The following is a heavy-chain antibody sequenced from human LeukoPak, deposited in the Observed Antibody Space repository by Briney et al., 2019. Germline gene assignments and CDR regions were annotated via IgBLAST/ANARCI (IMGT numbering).Heavy chain of an antibody. CDR3: ARISSSWYYFDY. Sequence: RASVKVSCKASGYTFTSYYMHWVRQAPGQGLECMGIINPSGGSTSYAQKFQGRVTMTRDMSTSTVYMELSSLRSEDTAVYYCARISSSWYYFDYWGQGTLVTVSS. CDR2: INPSGGST. V-gene: IGHV1-46*01. J-gene: IGHJ4*02. D-gene: IGHD6-13*01. CDR1: GYTFTSYY.